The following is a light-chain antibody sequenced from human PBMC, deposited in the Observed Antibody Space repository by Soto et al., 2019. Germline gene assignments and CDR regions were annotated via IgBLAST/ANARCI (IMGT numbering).Light chain of an antibody. V-gene: IGLV2-14*01. CDR1: SSDVGGYNY. CDR2: DVS. Sequence: QSALTQPASVSGSPGQSITISCTGTSSDVGGYNYVSWYQQHPGKAPKLMIYDVSNRPSGVSNRFSGSKSGNTASLTISGLRAEDEADYYCSSYTSGSPPRVVFGGGTQLTDL. J-gene: IGLJ2*01. CDR3: SSYTSGSPPRVV.